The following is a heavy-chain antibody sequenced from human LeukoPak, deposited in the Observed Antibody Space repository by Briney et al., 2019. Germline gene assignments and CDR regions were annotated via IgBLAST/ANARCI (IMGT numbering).Heavy chain of an antibody. D-gene: IGHD3-22*01. Sequence: PSETLSLTCTVSGGSISSSSYYWGWIRQPPGKGLEWIGSIYYSGSTYYNPSLKSRVTISVDTSKNQFSLKLSSVTAADTAVYYCARDLRTYYYDSSGHYTYYYYYYMDVWGKGTTVTVSS. V-gene: IGHV4-39*02. CDR2: IYYSGST. J-gene: IGHJ6*03. CDR3: ARDLRTYYYDSSGHYTYYYYYYMDV. CDR1: GGSISSSSYY.